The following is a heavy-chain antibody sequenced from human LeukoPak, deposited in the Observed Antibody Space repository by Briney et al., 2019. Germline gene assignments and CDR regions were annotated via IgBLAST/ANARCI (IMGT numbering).Heavy chain of an antibody. Sequence: GASVKVSCKASGYSFTAYYIHWVRQAPGKGLEWVGWINSNTGGTKYAQKFQDRVTVTRDKSISTVHMELSSLRSDDTAVYFCARDVLGYTSSSSDWGQGTLVSVSS. CDR1: GYSFTAYY. CDR2: INSNTGGT. D-gene: IGHD6-6*01. CDR3: ARDVLGYTSSSSD. J-gene: IGHJ4*02. V-gene: IGHV1-2*02.